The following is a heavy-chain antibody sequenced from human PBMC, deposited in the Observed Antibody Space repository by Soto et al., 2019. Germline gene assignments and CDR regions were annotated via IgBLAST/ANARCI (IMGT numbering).Heavy chain of an antibody. J-gene: IGHJ6*03. Sequence: GGSLRLSCAASGFTFSSYSMNWVRQAPGKGLEWVSSISSSSSYIYYADSVKGRFTISRDNAKNSLYLQMNSLRAEDTAVYYCARDFIFTNWNDGYYYYYMDVWGKGTTVTVSS. D-gene: IGHD1-1*01. CDR1: GFTFSSYS. V-gene: IGHV3-21*01. CDR2: ISSSSSYI. CDR3: ARDFIFTNWNDGYYYYYMDV.